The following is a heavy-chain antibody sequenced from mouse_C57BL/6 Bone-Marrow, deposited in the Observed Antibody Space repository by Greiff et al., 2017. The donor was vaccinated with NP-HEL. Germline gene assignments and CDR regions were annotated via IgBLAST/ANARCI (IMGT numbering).Heavy chain of an antibody. D-gene: IGHD2-3*01. CDR1: GYTFTDYE. CDR3: TRGGYDRDDYFDY. CDR2: IDPETGGT. J-gene: IGHJ2*01. V-gene: IGHV1-15*01. Sequence: VQLQQSGAELVRPGASVTLSCKASGYTFTDYEMHWVKQTPVHGLEWIGAIDPETGGTAYHQKFKGKAILTADKSSSTAYMELRSLTSEDSAVYYCTRGGYDRDDYFDYWGQGTTLTVSS.